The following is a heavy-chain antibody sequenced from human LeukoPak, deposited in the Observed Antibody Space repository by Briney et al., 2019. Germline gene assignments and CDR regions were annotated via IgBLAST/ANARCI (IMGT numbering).Heavy chain of an antibody. CDR3: EGVQEGMNRAFDY. D-gene: IGHD1-14*01. J-gene: IGHJ4*02. CDR1: GGSISSGSYY. V-gene: IGHV4-61*02. Sequence: SQTLSLTCPVSGGSISSGSYYWSWLRQPAGMGLQWIRRIYTSGSTNYNPSLKSRVTILVDTSNNQFPMKLSFVPDADTPGYYCEGVQEGMNRAFDYWGQGTLVTVSS. CDR2: IYTSGST.